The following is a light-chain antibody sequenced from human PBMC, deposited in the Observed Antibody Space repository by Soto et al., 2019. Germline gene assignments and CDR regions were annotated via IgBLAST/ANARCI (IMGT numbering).Light chain of an antibody. CDR1: SSDVGAYDY. J-gene: IGLJ3*02. CDR3: CSYAGSYTVWV. CDR2: DVG. V-gene: IGLV2-11*01. Sequence: QSVLTQPRSVSGSPGQSVTISCTGTSSDVGAYDYVSWYQQHPGKAPKLMIYDVGKRPSGVPDRFSGSKSGNTASLTISGLQAEDEADYYCCSYAGSYTVWVFGGGTKLTVL.